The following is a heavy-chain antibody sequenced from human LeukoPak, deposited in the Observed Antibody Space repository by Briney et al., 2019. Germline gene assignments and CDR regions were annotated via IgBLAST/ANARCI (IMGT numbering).Heavy chain of an antibody. CDR1: GYTFTNNY. CDR2: IYPRDGST. Sequence: GASVKVSCTASGYTFTNNYLHWVRQAPGQGLEWMGMIYPRDGSTSYAQNFQGRVTVTRGTSTTTVHMELRGLRSEDTAVYYCARDQEGFDYWGQGTVVTVSS. V-gene: IGHV1-46*01. CDR3: ARDQEGFDY. J-gene: IGHJ4*02.